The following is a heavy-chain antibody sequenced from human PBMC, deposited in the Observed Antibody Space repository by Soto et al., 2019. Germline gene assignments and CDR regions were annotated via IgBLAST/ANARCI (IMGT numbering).Heavy chain of an antibody. V-gene: IGHV4-30-4*01. CDR1: GASIRSTDYY. Sequence: SETLSLTCPVSGASIRSTDYYWSWIRQAPVKGLEWIGYVYYTGRTYYNPSLMSRLTLSVDTSKNQFSLKLTSVTAAETAVYYCVRTARQGAVAPHWFDRWGQGTQVTVSS. CDR2: VYYTGRT. J-gene: IGHJ5*02. D-gene: IGHD2-21*02. CDR3: VRTARQGAVAPHWFDR.